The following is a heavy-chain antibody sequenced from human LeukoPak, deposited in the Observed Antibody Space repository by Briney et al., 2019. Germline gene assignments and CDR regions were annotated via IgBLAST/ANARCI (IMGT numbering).Heavy chain of an antibody. CDR2: IYISGNT. CDR1: GGSLTSGSYY. V-gene: IGHV4-61*02. CDR3: ARGGGMATMHY. J-gene: IGHJ4*02. D-gene: IGHD5-24*01. Sequence: SETLSLTCTVSGGSLTSGSYYWGWLRQPAGRGLEWVGRIYISGNTNYNPSLKSRVTISVDTSKNHFSLKLSSVTAADTAVYYCARGGGMATMHYWGQGTLVTVSS.